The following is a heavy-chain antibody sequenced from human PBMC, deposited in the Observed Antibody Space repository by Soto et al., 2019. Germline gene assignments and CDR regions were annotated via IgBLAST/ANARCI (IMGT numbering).Heavy chain of an antibody. CDR3: AKGGVIILPNPYSFDY. CDR1: GFTFSNFA. D-gene: IGHD3-16*02. J-gene: IGHJ4*02. CDR2: ISGSVAST. V-gene: IGHV3-23*01. Sequence: EVQLLESGGNLLQPGGSLRLSCAASGFTFSNFAMSWVRQAPGKGLEWVSGISGSVASTYYADSVKGRFTISRDNSKNTLYLQMNSLRGEDTAVYYCAKGGVIILPNPYSFDYWGQGTLVTVSS.